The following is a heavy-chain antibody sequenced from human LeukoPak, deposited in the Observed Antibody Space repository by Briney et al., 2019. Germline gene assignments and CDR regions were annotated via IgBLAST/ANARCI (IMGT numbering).Heavy chain of an antibody. CDR2: ISAYNGNT. D-gene: IGHD1-26*01. CDR1: GYTFTSYD. V-gene: IGHV1-18*01. Sequence: ASVKVSCKTSGYTFTSYDLNWVRQAPGQGLEWMGWISAYNGNTNYAQKLQGRVTMTTDTSTSTAYMELRSLRSDDTAVYYCARGVEWELLFDYWGQGTLVTVSS. CDR3: ARGVEWELLFDY. J-gene: IGHJ4*02.